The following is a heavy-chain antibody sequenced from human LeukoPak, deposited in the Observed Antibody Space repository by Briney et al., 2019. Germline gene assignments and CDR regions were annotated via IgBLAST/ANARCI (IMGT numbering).Heavy chain of an antibody. Sequence: GGSLRLSCAASGFTFSSYSMNWVRQAPGKGLEWVSSISSSSSYIYYADSVKGRFTISRDNAKNSLYLQMNSLRAEDTAVYYCARGIGIVVVPAAQTFDYWGQGTLVTVSS. D-gene: IGHD2-2*01. J-gene: IGHJ4*02. V-gene: IGHV3-21*01. CDR2: ISSSSSYI. CDR3: ARGIGIVVVPAAQTFDY. CDR1: GFTFSSYS.